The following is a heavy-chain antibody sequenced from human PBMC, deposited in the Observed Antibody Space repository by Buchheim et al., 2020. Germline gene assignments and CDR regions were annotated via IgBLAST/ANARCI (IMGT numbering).Heavy chain of an antibody. CDR2: IYYSGTT. Sequence: QLQLQESGPGLVKPSETLSLTCTVSGASISSSRYYWGWIRQPPGKGLEWIGSIYYSGTTYYNPSLKSRVIISVDTSKNQISLKLSSVTAADSAVYYCARDTDIVVEPAALYGMDVWGQGTT. CDR3: ARDTDIVVEPAALYGMDV. CDR1: GASISSSRYY. V-gene: IGHV4-39*02. D-gene: IGHD2-2*01. J-gene: IGHJ6*02.